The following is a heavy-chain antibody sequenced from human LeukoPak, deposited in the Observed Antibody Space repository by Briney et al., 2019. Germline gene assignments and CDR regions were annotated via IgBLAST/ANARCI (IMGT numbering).Heavy chain of an antibody. Sequence: ASVKVSCKASGYTFTGYYMHWVRQAPGQGLEWMGWINPNSGGTNYAQRLQGRVTMTTDTSTRTAYMELRSLRYDDTAVYYCARADSRGSGAFDIWGQGTMVTVSS. D-gene: IGHD3-10*01. CDR1: GYTFTGYY. CDR3: ARADSRGSGAFDI. J-gene: IGHJ3*02. V-gene: IGHV1-2*02. CDR2: INPNSGGT.